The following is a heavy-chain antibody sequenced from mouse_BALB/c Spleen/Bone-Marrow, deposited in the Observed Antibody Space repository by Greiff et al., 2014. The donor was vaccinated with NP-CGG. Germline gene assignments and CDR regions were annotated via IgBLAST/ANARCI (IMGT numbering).Heavy chain of an antibody. Sequence: QVQLKDSGAELVRPGASVKLSCKASGYTFTSYWINWVKQRPGQGLEWIGNIYPSDSYTNYNQKFKDKATLTVDKSSSTAYMQLSSPTSEDSAVYHCTRDYDGYQAMDYWGQGTSVTVSS. V-gene: IGHV1-69*02. D-gene: IGHD2-3*01. CDR2: IYPSDSYT. J-gene: IGHJ4*01. CDR1: GYTFTSYW. CDR3: TRDYDGYQAMDY.